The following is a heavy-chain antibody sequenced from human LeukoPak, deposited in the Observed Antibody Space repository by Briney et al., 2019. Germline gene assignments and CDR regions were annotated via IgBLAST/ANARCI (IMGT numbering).Heavy chain of an antibody. Sequence: PSETLSLTCTVSGGSISSSSYYWGWIRQPPGKGLEWVANIKEDGGEGYYVDSVKGRFTVSRDNAKNSLYLQLTSLRAEDTAVYYCATRYCTISACRASSYKSFDVWGKGTTVIVSS. CDR3: ATRYCTISACRASSYKSFDV. J-gene: IGHJ6*04. CDR2: IKEDGGEG. CDR1: GGSISSSSYY. D-gene: IGHD2-8*01. V-gene: IGHV3-7*01.